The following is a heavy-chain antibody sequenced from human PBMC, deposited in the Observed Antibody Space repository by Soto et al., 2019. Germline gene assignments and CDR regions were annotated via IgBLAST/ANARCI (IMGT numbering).Heavy chain of an antibody. CDR1: GYTFTSFP. D-gene: IGHD1-26*01. CDR2: ISNFNGHT. V-gene: IGHV1-18*01. CDR3: TRDLRPLATTDSEGWSCFDP. Sequence: ASVKVSCKPSGYTFTSFPINWVRQAPGQGLEWMGWISNFNGHTKYAQNFQGRVTMTTDTSTSTVYMELRSLRSDDTAVYYCTRDLRPLATTDSEGWSCFDPWGQGTLVTVSS. J-gene: IGHJ5*02.